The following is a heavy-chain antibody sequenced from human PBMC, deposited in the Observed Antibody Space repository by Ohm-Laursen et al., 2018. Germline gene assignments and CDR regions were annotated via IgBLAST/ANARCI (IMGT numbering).Heavy chain of an antibody. J-gene: IGHJ4*02. Sequence: SVKVSCKASGGTFSSYAISWVRQAPGQGLEWMGGIIPIFGTANYAQKFQGRVTITADESTGTAYMELSSLRSEDTAVYYCARDVIGLVVITHSPLDYWGQGTLVTVSS. CDR2: IIPIFGTA. CDR1: GGTFSSYA. V-gene: IGHV1-69*13. CDR3: ARDVIGLVVITHSPLDY. D-gene: IGHD3-22*01.